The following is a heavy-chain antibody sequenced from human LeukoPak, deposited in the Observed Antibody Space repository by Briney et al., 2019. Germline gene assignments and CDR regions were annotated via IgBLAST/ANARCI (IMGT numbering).Heavy chain of an antibody. CDR1: GVYVNRGTFF. J-gene: IGHJ4*02. CDR2: ISNSGST. CDR3: ARSPSGYRSDS. V-gene: IGHV4-61*01. D-gene: IGHD3-22*01. Sequence: PSETLSLTCAVSGVYVNRGTFFWPWIRKPPGKGLEWIGYISNSGSTNYHPSLKSRVTISSDTSKTQFTLKLTSVTAADTAVYYCARSPSGYRSDSWGQGTLVTVSS.